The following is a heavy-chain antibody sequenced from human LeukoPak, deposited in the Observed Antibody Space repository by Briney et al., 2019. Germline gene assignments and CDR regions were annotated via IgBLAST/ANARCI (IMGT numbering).Heavy chain of an antibody. D-gene: IGHD3-22*01. J-gene: IGHJ1*01. CDR1: GGYISSSSYY. CDR2: IYYTGRT. V-gene: IGHV4-39*01. CDR3: ARRRYYDSTGYLD. Sequence: PSETLSLICTVSGGYISSSSYYWGWIRQPPGKGLEWIGDIYYTGRTYYNSSLKSRLTVSIDTSKNQISVKLASVTAADTAVYYCARRRYYDSTGYLDWDQGTLITVSS.